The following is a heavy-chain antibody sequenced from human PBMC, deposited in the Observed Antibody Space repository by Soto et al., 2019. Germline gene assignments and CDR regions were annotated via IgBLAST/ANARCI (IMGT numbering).Heavy chain of an antibody. Sequence: ASVKVSCKASGYTFTGYYVHWVRQAPGQGLEWMGWINPNSGDTYLAQRFQGRVTMNRDTSIGTAYMELRGLTSDDTAEYYCAKGGAIVAAGTRVYLYNAMDVWGQGNTVTVS. CDR2: INPNSGDT. CDR1: GYTFTGYY. CDR3: AKGGAIVAAGTRVYLYNAMDV. J-gene: IGHJ6*02. V-gene: IGHV1-2*02. D-gene: IGHD1-26*01.